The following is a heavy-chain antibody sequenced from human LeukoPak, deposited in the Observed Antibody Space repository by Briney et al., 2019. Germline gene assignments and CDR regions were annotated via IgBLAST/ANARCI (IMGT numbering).Heavy chain of an antibody. J-gene: IGHJ4*02. V-gene: IGHV4-38-2*02. CDR3: ARSIYGVGHFDY. CDR1: GYSISSAYY. Sequence: SETLSLTCTVSGYSISSAYYWGWIRQPPGRGLEWIGNIYHSGSTYYKPSLKSRVSISVDTSKHQFSLKLSSVTAADTAVYYCARSIYGVGHFDYWGQGTLVTVSS. CDR2: IYHSGST. D-gene: IGHD6-6*01.